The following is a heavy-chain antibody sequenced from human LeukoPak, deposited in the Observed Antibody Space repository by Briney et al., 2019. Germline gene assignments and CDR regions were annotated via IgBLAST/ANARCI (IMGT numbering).Heavy chain of an antibody. CDR2: MSGSGGRT. CDR1: GFTFNRYA. J-gene: IGHJ4*02. CDR3: AKGMAMNTVATSG. D-gene: IGHD5-12*01. V-gene: IGHV3-23*01. Sequence: GGSLRLSCAASGFTFNRYAMSWVRQAPGKGLEWVSGMSGSGGRTYYADSVKGRFTISRDNFKNTLYLQMTSLTAEDTAVYYCAKGMAMNTVATSGWGQGTLVTVSS.